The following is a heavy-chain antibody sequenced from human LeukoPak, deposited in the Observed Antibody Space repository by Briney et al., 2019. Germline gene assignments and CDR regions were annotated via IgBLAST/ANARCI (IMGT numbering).Heavy chain of an antibody. CDR3: ARGCGWYIHF. Sequence: ASVKVSCKASGYTFISYYMHGVRQAPGQGLEWMGIINPSGGSTSYAQKFQGRVTMTRDTSTSTVYMELSRLRSEDSPVYYCARGCGWYIHFWGQGTLVTVSS. J-gene: IGHJ4*02. CDR2: INPSGGST. D-gene: IGHD6-19*01. V-gene: IGHV1-46*01. CDR1: GYTFISYY.